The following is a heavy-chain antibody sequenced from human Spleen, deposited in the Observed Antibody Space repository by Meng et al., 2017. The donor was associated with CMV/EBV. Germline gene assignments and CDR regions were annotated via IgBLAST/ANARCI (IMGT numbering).Heavy chain of an antibody. J-gene: IGHJ4*02. CDR1: GYSFIDYW. CDR2: IFPGDSGT. D-gene: IGHD3-3*01. Sequence: GESLKISCQGFGYSFIDYWIGWVRQMPGKGLEWMGIIFPGDSGTRYSPSFQGQVSISADKSINTAYLQWSSLKASDTGIYYCARHKGGNFWSGPDYWGQGTLVTVSS. CDR3: ARHKGGNFWSGPDY. V-gene: IGHV5-51*01.